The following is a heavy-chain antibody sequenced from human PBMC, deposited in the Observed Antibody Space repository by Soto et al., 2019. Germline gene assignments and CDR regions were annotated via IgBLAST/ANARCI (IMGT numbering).Heavy chain of an antibody. CDR1: GGSFSGYY. J-gene: IGHJ6*02. D-gene: IGHD6-13*01. CDR3: ARHYSSSRSRAGYYGMDV. CDR2: INHSGST. V-gene: IGHV4-34*01. Sequence: SETLSLTCAVYGGSFSGYYWSWIRQPPGKGLEWIGEINHSGSTNYNPSLKSRVTISVDTSKNQFSLKLSSVTAADTAVYYCARHYSSSRSRAGYYGMDVWCPGTTVTVPS.